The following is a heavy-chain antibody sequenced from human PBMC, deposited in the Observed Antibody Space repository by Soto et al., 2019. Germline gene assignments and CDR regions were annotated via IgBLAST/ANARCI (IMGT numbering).Heavy chain of an antibody. D-gene: IGHD2-2*01. V-gene: IGHV3-23*01. CDR3: AKDIPGYCSSTSCYARVWGIDY. J-gene: IGHJ4*02. CDR2: ISGSGGST. CDR1: GFTFSSYA. Sequence: GGSLRLSCAASGFTFSSYAMSWVRQAPGKGLEWVSAISGSGGSTYYADSVKGRFTISRDNSKNTLYLQMNSLRAEDTAVYYCAKDIPGYCSSTSCYARVWGIDYWGQGTLVTVSS.